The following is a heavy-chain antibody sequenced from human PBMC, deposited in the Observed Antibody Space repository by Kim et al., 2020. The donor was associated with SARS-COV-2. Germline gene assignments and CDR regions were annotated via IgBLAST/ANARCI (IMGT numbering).Heavy chain of an antibody. CDR3: ARGPWGAASL. CDR2: MNGEGSSP. D-gene: IGHD1-26*01. J-gene: IGHJ4*02. V-gene: IGHV3-74*01. CDR1: GFTLSSSW. Sequence: GGSLRLSCTVSGFTLSSSWMHWVRQAPGKGLAWVARMNGEGSSPTYADPVKGRFTISSDNAKNTLFLQMDSLRADDTAVYYCARGPWGAASLWGQGPLVT.